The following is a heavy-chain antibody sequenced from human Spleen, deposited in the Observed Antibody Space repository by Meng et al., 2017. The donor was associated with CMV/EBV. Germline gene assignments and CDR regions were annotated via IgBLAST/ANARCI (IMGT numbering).Heavy chain of an antibody. CDR3: ARGAGYCSPTNCYWRLDP. CDR2: INHSGGT. Sequence: GVFSGSDWSWIRQSPGKGLEWIGEINHSGGTTYTSSLKSRVTISIDTSKNQFSLKLTSVTAADTAVYYCARGAGYCSPTNCYWRLDPWGQGILVTVSS. D-gene: IGHD2-2*03. V-gene: IGHV4-34*01. J-gene: IGHJ5*02. CDR1: GVFSGSD.